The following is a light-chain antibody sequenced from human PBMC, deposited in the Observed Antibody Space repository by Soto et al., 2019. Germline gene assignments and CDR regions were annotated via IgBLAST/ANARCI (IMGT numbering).Light chain of an antibody. Sequence: EIVLTQSPGTLSLSPGERATLSCRASQSVSSAYLAWYQQKPGQAPRLLISDASSRATGIPDRFSGSGSGTDFTLTISRLEPEDFAVYFCQQYGGSPPITFGQGTRLDIK. V-gene: IGKV3-20*01. CDR2: DAS. CDR3: QQYGGSPPIT. CDR1: QSVSSAY. J-gene: IGKJ5*01.